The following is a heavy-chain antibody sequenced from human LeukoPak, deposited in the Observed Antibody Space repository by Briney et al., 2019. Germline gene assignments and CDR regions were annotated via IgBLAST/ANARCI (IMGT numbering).Heavy chain of an antibody. V-gene: IGHV4-61*02. J-gene: IGHJ5*02. CDR2: IYASGST. CDR3: ARAAYSSGCYDWFDP. CDR1: GGSINSGSYY. D-gene: IGHD6-19*01. Sequence: SETLSLTCTVSGGSINSGSYYWSWIRQPAGKGLEWIGRIYASGSTNYNPSLKSRVTISVDTSKNQFSLKLSSVTAADTAVYYCARAAYSSGCYDWFDPWGQGSLVTVSS.